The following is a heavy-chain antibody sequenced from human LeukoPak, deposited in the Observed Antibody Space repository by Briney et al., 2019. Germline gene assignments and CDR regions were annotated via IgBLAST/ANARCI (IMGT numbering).Heavy chain of an antibody. CDR1: GFTFSAYS. V-gene: IGHV3-48*04. J-gene: IGHJ4*02. Sequence: GGSLRLSCAASGFTFSAYSMTWVRQAPGKGLEWVSYISNTGSNIYYADSVKGRFTISRDNAKNSLYLQMNSLRAEDTAVYYCARRGGWIGLDYWGQGTLVTVSS. D-gene: IGHD6-19*01. CDR2: ISNTGSNI. CDR3: ARRGGWIGLDY.